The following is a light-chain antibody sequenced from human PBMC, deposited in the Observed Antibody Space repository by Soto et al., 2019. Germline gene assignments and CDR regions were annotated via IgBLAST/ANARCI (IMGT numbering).Light chain of an antibody. CDR3: QQHYINPIT. CDR2: WAS. Sequence: TQSPAPLAVSLGEGVTIQCKSSQSVLFNANSKKFLTWYQQKPGQPPKLLIYWASTRESGVPDRFTGSRSGTDFTLTINSLQAEDVAVYYCQQHYINPITFGQGTRLEIK. CDR1: QSVLFNANSKKF. V-gene: IGKV4-1*01. J-gene: IGKJ5*01.